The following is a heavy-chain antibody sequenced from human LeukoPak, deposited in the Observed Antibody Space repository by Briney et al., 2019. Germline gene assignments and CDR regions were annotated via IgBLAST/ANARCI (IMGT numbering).Heavy chain of an antibody. CDR1: GGSFSGYH. J-gene: IGHJ6*03. D-gene: IGHD5-24*01. V-gene: IGHV4-34*01. CDR3: ARHVIGRWLGDDYSYYVDV. CDR2: IDRYGST. Sequence: SETLSLTCAVYGGSFSGYHWSWIRQPPGKGLDWIGEIDRYGSTNFIPSLKSRVTISLDTSKKQFSLKLSSVTAADTGIYFCARHVIGRWLGDDYSYYVDVWGKGTTVTISS.